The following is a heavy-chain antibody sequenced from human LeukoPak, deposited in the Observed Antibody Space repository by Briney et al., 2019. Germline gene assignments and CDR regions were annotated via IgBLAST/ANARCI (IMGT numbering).Heavy chain of an antibody. D-gene: IGHD3-3*01. Sequence: PGGSLRLSCAVSGFVFSDAWMSWVRQAPGKGLEWVGRVKSKANGEKTDYAAPVKGRFSISRDDSKNTLFLQMYSLRTEDTGIYYCTTMSAIFGVVIPDYWGQGTLVSVSP. CDR1: GFVFSDAW. CDR3: TTMSAIFGVVIPDY. J-gene: IGHJ4*02. V-gene: IGHV3-15*01. CDR2: VKSKANGEKT.